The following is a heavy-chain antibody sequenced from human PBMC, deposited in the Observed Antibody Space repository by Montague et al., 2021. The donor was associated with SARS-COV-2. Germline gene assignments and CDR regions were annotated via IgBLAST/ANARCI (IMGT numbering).Heavy chain of an antibody. Sequence: SDTLSLTRSVSGDSISSSSYFWGWIRQPPGKGLEWIGSIYYSGSTFYNPSLKSRVTISVDTSKKQFSLKLTSVTAADTALYFCARHGTPGYGPFDSWGQGTLVAVSS. J-gene: IGHJ4*02. V-gene: IGHV4-39*01. CDR1: GDSISSSSYF. D-gene: IGHD5-12*01. CDR3: ARHGTPGYGPFDS. CDR2: IYYSGST.